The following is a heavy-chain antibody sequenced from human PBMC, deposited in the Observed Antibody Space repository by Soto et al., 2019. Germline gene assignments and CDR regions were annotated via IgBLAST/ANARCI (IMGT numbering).Heavy chain of an antibody. CDR3: ARLTAGGTDF. V-gene: IGHV3-23*05. J-gene: IGHJ4*02. CDR1: GFTFSSCG. CDR2: IGSSGATT. Sequence: GGSLRLSCAASGFTFSSCGMSWVRQAPGKGLEWVSSIGSSGATTYYADSVRGRLTISRDNSKSILYLQMNGLRAEDTAVYRGARLTAGGTDFWGQGTLVTVSS. D-gene: IGHD6-13*01.